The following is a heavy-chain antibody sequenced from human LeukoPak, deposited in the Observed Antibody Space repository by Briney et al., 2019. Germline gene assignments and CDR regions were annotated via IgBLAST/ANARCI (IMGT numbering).Heavy chain of an antibody. D-gene: IGHD3-10*01. CDR2: INPNSGVT. J-gene: IGHJ4*02. Sequence: ASVKVSCKASGYTFTGYYMHWVRQAPGQGLEWMGWINPNSGVTNYAQKFQGRVTMTRDTSISTAYMELSRLRSDDTAVYYCARGSGDRTLDYWGQGTLVTVSS. V-gene: IGHV1-2*02. CDR1: GYTFTGYY. CDR3: ARGSGDRTLDY.